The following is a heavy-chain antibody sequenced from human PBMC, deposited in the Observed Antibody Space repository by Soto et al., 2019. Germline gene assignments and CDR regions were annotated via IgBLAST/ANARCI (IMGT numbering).Heavy chain of an antibody. D-gene: IGHD1-26*01. Sequence: QVQLVQSGAEVREPGASVKVSCKASGYSFTSLDINWVRQTAGQGLEWMGWMQPSTGRTGYAQKFQGRVTMTRDTSINPAYMALTTLPAADTAFYYCARGVSAGVDYWGQGTLVTVSS. CDR3: ARGVSAGVDY. CDR1: GYSFTSLD. CDR2: MQPSTGRT. V-gene: IGHV1-8*01. J-gene: IGHJ4*02.